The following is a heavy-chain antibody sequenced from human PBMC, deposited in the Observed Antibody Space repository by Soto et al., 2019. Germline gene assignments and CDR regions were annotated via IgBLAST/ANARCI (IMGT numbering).Heavy chain of an antibody. CDR3: AKIGIPDYNDSSGYAY. CDR1: GFTFSSYA. V-gene: IGHV3-23*01. J-gene: IGHJ4*02. Sequence: GGSLRLSCAASGFTFSSYAMSWVRQAPGKGLEWVSAISGSGGSTYYADSVKGRFTISRDNSKNMLYLQMNSLRAEDTAVYYCAKIGIPDYNDSSGYAYWGQGTLVTVSS. D-gene: IGHD3-22*01. CDR2: ISGSGGST.